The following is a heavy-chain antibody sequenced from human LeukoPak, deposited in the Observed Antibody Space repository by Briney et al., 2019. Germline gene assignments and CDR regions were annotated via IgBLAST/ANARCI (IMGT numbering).Heavy chain of an antibody. D-gene: IGHD2-21*01. CDR2: INPNSGAT. CDR3: TRARRVIFDY. Sequence: ASVKVSCKASGYTFTGYYMHWVRQAPGQGLEWMGWINPNSGATLYAQKFQGRVTMTRDTSINTAYMELSSLRSDDTAVYYCTRARRVIFDYWGQGTLVTVSS. J-gene: IGHJ4*02. CDR1: GYTFTGYY. V-gene: IGHV1-2*02.